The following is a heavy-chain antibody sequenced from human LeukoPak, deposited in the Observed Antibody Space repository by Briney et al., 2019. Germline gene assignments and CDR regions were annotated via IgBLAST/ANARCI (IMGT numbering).Heavy chain of an antibody. CDR1: GGSFSGYY. J-gene: IGHJ4*02. D-gene: IGHD6-13*01. Sequence: PSETLSLTCAVYGGSFSGYYWSWIRQPPGEGLEWIGEINHSGSTNYNPSLKSRVTISVDTSQNQFSLKLSSVSVADTAVYYCARQETAGIADDWGQGTLVTVSS. V-gene: IGHV4-34*01. CDR2: INHSGST. CDR3: ARQETAGIADD.